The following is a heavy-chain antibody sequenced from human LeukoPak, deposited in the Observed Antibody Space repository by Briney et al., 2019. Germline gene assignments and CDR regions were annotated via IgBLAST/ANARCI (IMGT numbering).Heavy chain of an antibody. CDR2: IYTSGST. J-gene: IGHJ4*02. D-gene: IGHD6-13*01. V-gene: IGHV4-4*09. CDR3: ARHESIAAAPDY. Sequence: PSETLSLTCTGSGGSISSYYWSWIRQPPRKGLEGIGYIYTSGSTNYNPSLKSRVTISVDTSKNQFSLKLSSVPDADTAVYYCARHESIAAAPDYWGQGTLVTVSS. CDR1: GGSISSYY.